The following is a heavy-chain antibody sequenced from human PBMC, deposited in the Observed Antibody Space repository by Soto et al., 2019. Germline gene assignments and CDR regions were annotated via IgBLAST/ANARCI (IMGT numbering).Heavy chain of an antibody. CDR2: INPNSGGT. V-gene: IGHV1-2*02. D-gene: IGHD3-22*01. Sequence: QVQLMQSGAEVKKPGASVAVSCKASGYTFTGYYIHWVRQAPGQVLEWMGWINPNSGGTDYTQKFQGRVTMTRDTSISTAYMELSRLRSDDTAVYYCARRDDSSGPYYYGLDVWGQGTTVTVSS. CDR1: GYTFTGYY. CDR3: ARRDDSSGPYYYGLDV. J-gene: IGHJ6*01.